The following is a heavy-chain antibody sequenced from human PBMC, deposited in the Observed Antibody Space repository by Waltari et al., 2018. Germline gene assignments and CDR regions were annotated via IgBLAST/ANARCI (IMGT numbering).Heavy chain of an antibody. CDR3: ARDRGVTGYLDH. CDR2: INQGGSEK. J-gene: IGHJ5*02. Sequence: EVQLVESGGDLVQPGGSLRLACAASGLNFHNYWMSWVRQAPGKAPEWVAIINQGGSEKYYMDSVEGRFTISRDNTKNSFFLEMNRLKAEDTAVYFCARDRGVTGYLDHWGQGTLVAVSS. CDR1: GLNFHNYW. V-gene: IGHV3-7*01. D-gene: IGHD3-10*01.